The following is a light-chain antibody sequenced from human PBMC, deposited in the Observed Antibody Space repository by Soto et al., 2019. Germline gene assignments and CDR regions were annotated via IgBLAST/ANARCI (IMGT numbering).Light chain of an antibody. Sequence: DLQLTQSPSFLSASVGDRVTITCRASQGISSYLAWYQQKPGKAPNLLIYVASSLQSGVPSRFSGSGSGTEFTLTISSLQPEDLATYYCQQLISFPPTFGQGTRLEIK. CDR3: QQLISFPPT. CDR1: QGISSY. CDR2: VAS. J-gene: IGKJ5*01. V-gene: IGKV1-9*01.